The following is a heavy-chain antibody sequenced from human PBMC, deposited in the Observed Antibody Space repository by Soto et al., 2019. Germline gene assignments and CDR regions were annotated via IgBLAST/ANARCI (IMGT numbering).Heavy chain of an antibody. CDR1: GGSVSSGSYY. CDR3: ARGGDYYDSSGCHFDY. CDR2: TYYSGST. Sequence: SETLSLTCTVSGGSVSSGSYYWSWIRQPPGKGLEWIGYTYYSGSTNYNPSLKSRVTISVDTSKNQFSLKLSSVTAADTAVYYCARGGDYYDSSGCHFDYWGQGTLVTVSS. J-gene: IGHJ4*02. V-gene: IGHV4-61*01. D-gene: IGHD3-22*01.